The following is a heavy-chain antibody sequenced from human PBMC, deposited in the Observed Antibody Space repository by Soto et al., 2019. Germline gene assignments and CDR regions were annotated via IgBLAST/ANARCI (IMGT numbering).Heavy chain of an antibody. CDR3: AREGVQHGSGPYYYYGMDV. CDR1: GFTFSSYS. Sequence: PGGFLRLSCAASGFTFSSYSMNWVRQAPGKGLEWVSSISSSSYIYYADSVKGRFTISRDNAKNSLYLQMNSLRAEDTAVYYCAREGVQHGSGPYYYYGMDVWGQGTTVTVSS. CDR2: ISSSSYI. V-gene: IGHV3-21*01. J-gene: IGHJ6*02. D-gene: IGHD3-10*01.